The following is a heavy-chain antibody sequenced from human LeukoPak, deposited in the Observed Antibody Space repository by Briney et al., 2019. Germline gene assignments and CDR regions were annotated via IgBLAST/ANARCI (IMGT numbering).Heavy chain of an antibody. D-gene: IGHD3-10*01. J-gene: IGHJ6*03. Sequence: GGSLRLSCAASGFTFRNFWMHWVRHVPGEGLVWVSRIIYDGAATNYADSARGRFTISRDNANNMLYLQMNSLRVEDTGIYYCTREKVLRGDYYYYMDVWGKGTTVTVSS. CDR1: GFTFRNFW. CDR2: IIYDGAAT. CDR3: TREKVLRGDYYYYMDV. V-gene: IGHV3-74*01.